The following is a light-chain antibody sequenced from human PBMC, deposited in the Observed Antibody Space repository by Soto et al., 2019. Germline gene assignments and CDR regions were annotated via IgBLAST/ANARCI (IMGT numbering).Light chain of an antibody. Sequence: QSALIQPPSASGSPGQSVTISCTGTRRDIGGYDFVSWYQQHPGKAPKLMISEVTKRPSGVPDRCSGSKSGNTASLTISGLQSDDEADYYCCSFAGGTNLVFGTGTKLTVL. J-gene: IGLJ1*01. CDR1: RRDIGGYDF. V-gene: IGLV2-8*01. CDR3: CSFAGGTNLV. CDR2: EVT.